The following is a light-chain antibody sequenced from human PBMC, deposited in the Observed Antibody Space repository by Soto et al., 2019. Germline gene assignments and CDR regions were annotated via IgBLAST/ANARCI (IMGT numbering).Light chain of an antibody. CDR1: QSVTSRF. CDR2: GAS. Sequence: EIVLTQSPGTLSLSPGERATLSCRASQSVTSRFFAWYQQRPGQAPRLLMYGASNWATGIPNRFSGSASGNDRHRKVPGKDFSLNITGVEPEDFAMYDCHHYGSSVGMFGRVTKVDI. CDR3: HHYGSSVGM. J-gene: IGKJ3*01. V-gene: IGKV3-20*01.